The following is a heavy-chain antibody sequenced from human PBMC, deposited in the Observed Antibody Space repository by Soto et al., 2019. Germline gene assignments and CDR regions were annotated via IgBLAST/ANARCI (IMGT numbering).Heavy chain of an antibody. CDR1: GGSISSGGYY. CDR2: IYYSGST. D-gene: IGHD1-1*01. V-gene: IGHV4-31*03. CDR3: ARSLENYFHY. J-gene: IGHJ4*02. Sequence: QVQLQESGPGLVKPSQTLSLTCTVSGGSISSGGYYWSWIRQHPGKGLEWIGYIYYSGSTYYNPSLKIRATISVDMSKNQFSLKLSSVTAADTAVYYCARSLENYFHYWGQGTLVTVSS.